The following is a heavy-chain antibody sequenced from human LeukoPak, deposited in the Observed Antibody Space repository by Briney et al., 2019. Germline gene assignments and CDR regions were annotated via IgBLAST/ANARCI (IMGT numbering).Heavy chain of an antibody. Sequence: ASVKVSCKASGGTFSSYAISWVRQAPGQGLEWMGGIIPIFGTANYVQKFQGRVTITADKSTSTAYMELSSLRSEDTAVYYCASERDSSGYYYFDYWGQGTLVTVSS. V-gene: IGHV1-69*06. J-gene: IGHJ4*02. CDR1: GGTFSSYA. D-gene: IGHD3-22*01. CDR3: ASERDSSGYYYFDY. CDR2: IIPIFGTA.